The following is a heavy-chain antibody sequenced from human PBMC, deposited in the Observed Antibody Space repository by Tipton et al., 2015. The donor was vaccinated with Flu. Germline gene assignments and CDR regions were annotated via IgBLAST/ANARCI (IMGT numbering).Heavy chain of an antibody. Sequence: TLSLTCTVSGGSISSYYWSWIRQPPGKGLEWIGYIYYSGSTNYNPSLKSRVTISVDTSKNQFSLKLSSVTAADTAVYYCARHRGGGYDVFDYWGQGTLVTVSS. CDR1: GGSISSYY. V-gene: IGHV4-59*01. CDR2: IYYSGST. J-gene: IGHJ4*02. D-gene: IGHD5-12*01. CDR3: ARHRGGGYDVFDY.